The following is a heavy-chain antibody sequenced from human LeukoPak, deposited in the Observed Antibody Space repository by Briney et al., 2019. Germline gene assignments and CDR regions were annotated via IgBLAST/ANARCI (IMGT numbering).Heavy chain of an antibody. J-gene: IGHJ4*02. Sequence: QPGRSLRLSCAASGFTFSSYGMHWVRQAPGKGLEWVAVISYDGSNKYYADSVKGRFTISRDNSKNTLYLQMNSLSPEDTAVYYCANTDTTWGVSSSWSGRFDYWGQGTLVTVSS. CDR2: ISYDGSNK. CDR3: ANTDTTWGVSSSWSGRFDY. V-gene: IGHV3-30*18. CDR1: GFTFSSYG. D-gene: IGHD6-13*01.